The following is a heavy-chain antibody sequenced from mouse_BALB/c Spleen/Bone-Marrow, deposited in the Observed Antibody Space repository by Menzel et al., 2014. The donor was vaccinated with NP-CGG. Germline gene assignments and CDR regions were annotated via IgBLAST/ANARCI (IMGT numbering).Heavy chain of an antibody. Sequence: EVHLVESGGGLVQPGGSRKLSCAASGFTFSSFGMHWVRQAPEKGLEWVAYISSGSSTIYYADTVKGRFTISRDNPKNTLFLQMASLRSEDTAMYYCARDRYDEYFDVWGAGTTVTVSP. V-gene: IGHV5-17*02. CDR3: ARDRYDEYFDV. J-gene: IGHJ1*01. CDR1: GFTFSSFG. CDR2: ISSGSSTI. D-gene: IGHD2-14*01.